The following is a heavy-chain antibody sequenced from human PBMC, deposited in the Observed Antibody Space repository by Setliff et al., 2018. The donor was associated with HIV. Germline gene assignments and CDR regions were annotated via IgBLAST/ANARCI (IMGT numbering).Heavy chain of an antibody. CDR3: VKDVVKFWSGSGALDF. Sequence: SLRLSCAASGFTFNSYGMHWVRQAPGKGLEWEALIWYDASKKEYADSVKGRFNILRDDSKKTVDLQMNSLRADDTAVYYCVKDVVKFWSGSGALDFWGPGTLVTVSS. CDR2: IWYDASKK. D-gene: IGHD3-3*01. J-gene: IGHJ4*02. V-gene: IGHV3-33*06. CDR1: GFTFNSYG.